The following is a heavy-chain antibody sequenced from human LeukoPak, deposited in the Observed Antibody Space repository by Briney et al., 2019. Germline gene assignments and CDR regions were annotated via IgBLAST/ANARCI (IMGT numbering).Heavy chain of an antibody. CDR2: IYYGGST. D-gene: IGHD1-26*01. Sequence: SETRSLTCTVSGVSISSSTYYWGWIRQPPGKGLEWIGSIYYGGSTYYNPSLKSRVTISVDTSKNQFSLKLNSVTAADTAVYYCARSSGRYGYYFDYWGQGTLVTVSS. J-gene: IGHJ4*02. CDR1: GVSISSSTYY. V-gene: IGHV4-39*01. CDR3: ARSSGRYGYYFDY.